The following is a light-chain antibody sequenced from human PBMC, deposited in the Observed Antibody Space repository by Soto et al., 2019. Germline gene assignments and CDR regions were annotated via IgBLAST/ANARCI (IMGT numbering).Light chain of an antibody. CDR1: QGIRND. V-gene: IGKV1-6*01. Sequence: AIQMTQSPSSLSASVGDRVTITCRASQGIRNDVGWYQQKPGKAPKLLIYAASSLQSGVPSRFSGSGSGTDFTLTISSLQPEDFATYDCLQDYNYPYTVGQGTKLEIK. CDR3: LQDYNYPYT. CDR2: AAS. J-gene: IGKJ2*01.